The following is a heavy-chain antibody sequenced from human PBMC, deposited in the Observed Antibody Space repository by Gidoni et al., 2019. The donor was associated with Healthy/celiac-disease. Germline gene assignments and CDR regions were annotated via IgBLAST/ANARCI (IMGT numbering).Heavy chain of an antibody. CDR1: GGTFSSYA. J-gene: IGHJ3*02. CDR3: ARCRQGYSYCPGYAFDI. Sequence: QVQLVQSGAEVKKPGSSVTVSCKASGGTFSSYAISWVRQAPGQGLEWMGGVIPIFGTANSAQKFQGRVTITADESTSTAYMELSSLRSEDTAVYYCARCRQGYSYCPGYAFDIWGQGTLVTVSS. V-gene: IGHV1-69*01. CDR2: VIPIFGTA. D-gene: IGHD5-18*01.